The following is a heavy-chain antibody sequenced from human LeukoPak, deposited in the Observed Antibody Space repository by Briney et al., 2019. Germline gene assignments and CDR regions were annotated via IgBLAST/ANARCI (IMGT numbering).Heavy chain of an antibody. CDR1: GYTFTSYA. D-gene: IGHD6-25*01. V-gene: IGHV1-3*03. CDR3: ARDDSAGAFDI. J-gene: IGHJ3*02. CDR2: INAGNGNT. Sequence: ASVKVSCKAPGYTFTSYAMHWVRQAPGQRLEWMGWINAGNGNTKYSQEFQGRVTITRNTSISTAYMELSSLRSEDTAVYYCARDDSAGAFDIWGQGTMVTVSS.